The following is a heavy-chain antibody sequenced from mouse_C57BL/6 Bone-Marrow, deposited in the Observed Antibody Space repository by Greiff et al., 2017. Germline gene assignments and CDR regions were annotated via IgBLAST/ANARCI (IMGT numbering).Heavy chain of an antibody. CDR3: SREMGYPPSFDY. Sequence: VQLQQSGAELVRPGTSVKMSCKASGYTFTNYWIGWAKQRPGHGLEWIGDIYPGGGSTNYNQKFKGKATLTVDHSSSTAYLQFSSLTSEYSSFYYFSREMGYPPSFDYLGQGTTRTVSS. V-gene: IGHV1-63*01. D-gene: IGHD2-2*01. CDR2: IYPGGGST. J-gene: IGHJ2*01. CDR1: GYTFTNYW.